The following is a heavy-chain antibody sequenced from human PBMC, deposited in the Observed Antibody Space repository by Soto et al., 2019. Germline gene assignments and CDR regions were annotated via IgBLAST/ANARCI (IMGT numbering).Heavy chain of an antibody. V-gene: IGHV3-23*01. J-gene: IGHJ4*02. CDR3: AKIPPGYSYGYFYFDY. D-gene: IGHD5-18*01. Sequence: TISRDNSKNTLYLQMNSLRAEDTAVYYCAKIPPGYSYGYFYFDYWGQGTLVTVSS.